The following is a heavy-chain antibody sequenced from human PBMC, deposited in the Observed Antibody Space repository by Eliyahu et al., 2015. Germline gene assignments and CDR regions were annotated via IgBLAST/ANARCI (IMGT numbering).Heavy chain of an antibody. D-gene: IGHD2-2*01. J-gene: IGHJ6*02. Sequence: XAXXXXERAPGRGLGWMGGVIPIFGTATYARKFQGRVTITADESTSTAYMELSSLRSEDTAVYYCARGRSDIVVVPVAPPYYYDMDVWGQGTTVTVSS. CDR1: XA. CDR2: VIPIFGTA. V-gene: IGHV1-69*01. CDR3: ARGRSDIVVVPVAPPYYYDMDV.